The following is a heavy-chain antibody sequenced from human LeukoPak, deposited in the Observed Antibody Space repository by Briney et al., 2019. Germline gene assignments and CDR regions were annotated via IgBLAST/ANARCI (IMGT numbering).Heavy chain of an antibody. CDR3: ARGPYGDYVDY. Sequence: GGSLRLSCAASGFTFSSYWMSWVRQAPGKGLEWVANIKEDGSEKYYVDSVKGRFTISRDNAKNSLYLQMNSLRAEDTAVYYCARGPYGDYVDYWGQGTLVTVSS. V-gene: IGHV3-7*01. CDR1: GFTFSSYW. D-gene: IGHD4-17*01. CDR2: IKEDGSEK. J-gene: IGHJ4*02.